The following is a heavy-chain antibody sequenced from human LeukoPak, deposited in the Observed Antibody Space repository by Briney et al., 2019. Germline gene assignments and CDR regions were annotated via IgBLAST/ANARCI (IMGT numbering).Heavy chain of an antibody. CDR3: ASAPPKSMIVVPPLYY. D-gene: IGHD3-22*01. Sequence: GASVKVSCKASGGIFSSYAISWVRQAPGQGLEWMGGIIPIFGTANYAQKFQGRVTITADKSTSTAYMELSSLRSEDTAVYYCASAPPKSMIVVPPLYYWGQGTLVTVSS. V-gene: IGHV1-69*06. CDR2: IIPIFGTA. CDR1: GGIFSSYA. J-gene: IGHJ4*02.